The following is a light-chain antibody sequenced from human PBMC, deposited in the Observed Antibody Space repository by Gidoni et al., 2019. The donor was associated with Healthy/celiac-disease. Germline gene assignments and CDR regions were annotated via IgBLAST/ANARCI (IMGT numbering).Light chain of an antibody. CDR3: QQSYSTPWT. CDR1: QSISSY. V-gene: IGKV1-39*01. Sequence: IQMNQSPSSLSASVGDRVTITCRASQSISSYLNWYQQKPGKAPKLLIYAASSLQSGVPSSFSGSGSGTDFTLTISSLQPEDFATYYCQQSYSTPWTFGQGTKVEIK. CDR2: AAS. J-gene: IGKJ1*01.